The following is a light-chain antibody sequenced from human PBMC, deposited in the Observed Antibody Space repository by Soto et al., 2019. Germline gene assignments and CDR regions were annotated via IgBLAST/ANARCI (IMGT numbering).Light chain of an antibody. CDR2: EIS. J-gene: IGLJ1*01. V-gene: IGLV2-23*02. Sequence: QFVLSRPGCVTGFPGQSITISCTGTSSDVGSYNLVSWYQQHPGKAPKLMIYEISKRPSGVSNRFSGSKSGNTASLTISGLQAEDEADYNCCSYAGSSTFAFYGFGTGTKVTVL. CDR1: SSDVGSYNL. CDR3: CSYAGSSTFAFYG.